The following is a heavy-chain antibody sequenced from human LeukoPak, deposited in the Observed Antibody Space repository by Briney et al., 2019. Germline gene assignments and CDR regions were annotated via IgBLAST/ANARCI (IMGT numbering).Heavy chain of an antibody. J-gene: IGHJ4*02. CDR3: ARDSRGYSGYDTSFWDY. CDR1: GGTFSSYA. D-gene: IGHD5-12*01. CDR2: VIPILGIA. Sequence: ASVKVSCKASGGTFSSYAISWVRQAPGQGLEWMGRVIPILGIANYAQKFQGRVTITADKSTSTAYMELSSLRSEDTAMYYCARDSRGYSGYDTSFWDYWGQGTLVTVSS. V-gene: IGHV1-69*04.